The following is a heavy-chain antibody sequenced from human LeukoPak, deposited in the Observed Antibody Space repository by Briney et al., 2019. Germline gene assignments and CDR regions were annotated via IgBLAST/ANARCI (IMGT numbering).Heavy chain of an antibody. CDR3: AELGITMIGGV. Sequence: PGGSLRFSCAASGFTFSRYDMSWVRQAPGKGLEWVSAISGSGGSTYYADSVKGRFTISRDNAKNSLYLQMNSLRAEDTAVYYCAELGITMIGGVWGKGTTVTISS. J-gene: IGHJ6*04. CDR1: GFTFSRYD. CDR2: ISGSGGST. D-gene: IGHD3-10*02. V-gene: IGHV3-23*01.